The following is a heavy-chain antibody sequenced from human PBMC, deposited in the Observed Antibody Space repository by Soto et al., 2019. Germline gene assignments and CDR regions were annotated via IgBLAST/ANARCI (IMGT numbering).Heavy chain of an antibody. V-gene: IGHV1-18*01. CDR2: ISAYNGDT. Sequence: QVQLVQSGAEVKKPGASVKVSCKASGYTFTSYGISWVRQAPGQGLEWMGWISAYNGDTNYAQKLQGRVTMTTDTSTSTAYMELRSLRSDDTAVYYCARSGLPDPVVVVGHTPFDPWGQGTLVTVSS. CDR1: GYTFTSYG. J-gene: IGHJ5*02. CDR3: ARSGLPDPVVVVGHTPFDP. D-gene: IGHD2-15*01.